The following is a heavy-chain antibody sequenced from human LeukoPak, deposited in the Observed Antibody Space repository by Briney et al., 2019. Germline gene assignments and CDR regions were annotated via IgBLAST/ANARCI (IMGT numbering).Heavy chain of an antibody. CDR2: ICYSSTYT. V-gene: IGHV3-11*03. CDR3: ARIPANSYYFDY. Sequence: GGSLRLSCAASGFTFSDYYMAWIRQPPGEGLEWISYICYSSTYTNYADSVKGPFTISRDDASNSVFLQMNSLRAEDTALNYCARIPANSYYFDYWGPGSLVTVSS. J-gene: IGHJ4*02. CDR1: GFTFSDYY.